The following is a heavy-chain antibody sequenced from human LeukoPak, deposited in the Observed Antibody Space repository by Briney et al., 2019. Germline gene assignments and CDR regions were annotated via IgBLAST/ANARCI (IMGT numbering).Heavy chain of an antibody. CDR1: GYTFTNYD. CDR2: MNTSSGNT. D-gene: IGHD1-7*01. Sequence: SVKVSCKCSGYTFTNYDVNWVRQATGQGPEWMGWMNTSSGNTGYAQKFQGRVTMTRDTSISTAYMELSSLTSEDTAVYFCARVPATRSSETEKELDPWGQGTLVTVSS. CDR3: ARVPATRSSETEKELDP. J-gene: IGHJ5*02. V-gene: IGHV1-8*01.